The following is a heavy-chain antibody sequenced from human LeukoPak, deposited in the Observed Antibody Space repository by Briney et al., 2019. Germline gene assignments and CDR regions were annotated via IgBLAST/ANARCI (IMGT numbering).Heavy chain of an antibody. J-gene: IGHJ4*02. CDR2: IRYDGSKK. CDR3: AKENSSGFLF. Sequence: GGSLRLSCAASGFIFISYGIHWVRQAPGKGLEWVAFIRYDGSKKYYADSVKGRFIISRDNAKNTLYLQMNSLRAEDTGVYYCAKENSSGFLFWGQGTLVTVSS. CDR1: GFIFISYG. D-gene: IGHD6-19*01. V-gene: IGHV3-30*02.